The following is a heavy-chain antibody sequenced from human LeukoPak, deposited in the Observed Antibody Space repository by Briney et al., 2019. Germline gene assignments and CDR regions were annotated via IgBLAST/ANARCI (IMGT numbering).Heavy chain of an antibody. D-gene: IGHD5-24*01. Sequence: GGSLRLSCAASGFTFTTYWMSWVRQTPEKGLEWVANIKEDGSRDYYADSVKGRFTISRDNAKNLLYLQMKSLRAEDTATYYCARDGGGYDSWGQGTLVTVSS. J-gene: IGHJ5*01. CDR1: GFTFTTYW. V-gene: IGHV3-7*01. CDR2: IKEDGSRD. CDR3: ARDGGGYDS.